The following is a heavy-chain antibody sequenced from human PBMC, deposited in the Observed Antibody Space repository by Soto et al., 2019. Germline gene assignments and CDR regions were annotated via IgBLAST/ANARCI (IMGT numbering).Heavy chain of an antibody. D-gene: IGHD1-1*01. Sequence: HPGGSLRLSCAASGFTFSSYGMHWVRQAPGKGLEWVAVIWYDGSNKYYADSVKGRFTISRDNSKNTLYLQMNSLRAEDTAVYYCARDLGRTGTKFVYYYYYGMDVWGQGTTVTVSS. CDR1: GFTFSSYG. CDR3: ARDLGRTGTKFVYYYYYGMDV. CDR2: IWYDGSNK. J-gene: IGHJ6*02. V-gene: IGHV3-33*01.